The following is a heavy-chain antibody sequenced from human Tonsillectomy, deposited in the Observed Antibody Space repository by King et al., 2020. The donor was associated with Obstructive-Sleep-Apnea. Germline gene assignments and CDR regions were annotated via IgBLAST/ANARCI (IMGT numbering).Heavy chain of an antibody. Sequence: VQLVESGGGLVQPGGSLRLSCAASEISFSTYWMHWVRQVPGKGLVWVARITSDGSSTSYVDYVKGRLSTSRDNAKNTLYYQMNSLRVEDTAVYYCASRASSGPHAYDLWGQGTMVTVSS. CDR3: ASRASSGPHAYDL. V-gene: IGHV3-74*01. CDR1: EISFSTYW. J-gene: IGHJ3*01. CDR2: ITSDGSST. D-gene: IGHD5-12*01.